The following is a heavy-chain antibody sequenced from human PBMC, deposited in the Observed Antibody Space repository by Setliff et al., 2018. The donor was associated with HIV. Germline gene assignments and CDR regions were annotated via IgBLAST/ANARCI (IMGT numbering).Heavy chain of an antibody. CDR1: GYTFTDYY. J-gene: IGHJ6*03. V-gene: IGHV1-2*02. Sequence: ASVKVSCKASGYTFTDYYIHWVRQAPGQGLEWMGWIYPNTGGTNYAQKFQGRVTMTRDTSTSTVYMELSSLRSEDTAVYYCARARGNYYGSGKVYYYYYYMDVWGKGTTVTVSS. D-gene: IGHD3-10*01. CDR3: ARARGNYYGSGKVYYYYYYMDV. CDR2: IYPNTGGT.